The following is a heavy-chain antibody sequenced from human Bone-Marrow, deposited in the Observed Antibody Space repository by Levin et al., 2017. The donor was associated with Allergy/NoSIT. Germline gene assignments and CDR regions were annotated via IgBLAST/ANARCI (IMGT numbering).Heavy chain of an antibody. V-gene: IGHV3-30*03. J-gene: IGHJ3*02. CDR3: VCTSSWYDAFDI. CDR2: ISHDGGET. D-gene: IGHD6-19*01. CDR1: GLSFSFDSTG. Sequence: GESLKISCAASGLSFSFDSTGLHWVRQAPGKGLEWVAVISHDGGETSYGDSVEGRFTISRDNSKNTLYLQMNSLGAEDTATYFCVCTSSWYDAFDIWGQGTMVTVSS.